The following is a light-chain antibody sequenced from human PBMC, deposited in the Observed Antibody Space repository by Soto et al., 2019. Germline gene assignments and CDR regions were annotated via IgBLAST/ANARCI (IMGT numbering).Light chain of an antibody. Sequence: QSVLTQPPSVSGAPGQRVTISCTGSSSNIGAGYDVPGSRKLPGPAPKPLIYGNSNRPSGVPDRFSGSKSGTSASLAITGLQAEDEADYYCQSYDSSLSGPYVFGTGTKLTVL. CDR3: QSYDSSLSGPYV. CDR2: GNS. CDR1: SSNIGAGYD. J-gene: IGLJ1*01. V-gene: IGLV1-40*01.